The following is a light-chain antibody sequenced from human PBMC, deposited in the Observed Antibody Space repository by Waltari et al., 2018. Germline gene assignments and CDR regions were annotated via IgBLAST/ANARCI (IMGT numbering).Light chain of an antibody. V-gene: IGKV1-12*01. J-gene: IGKJ3*01. CDR2: AAS. CDR1: QGISSW. CDR3: QQANSFPFT. Sequence: DIQMTQSPSSVSASVGDRVTITCRGSQGISSWLALYQQKPGKAPKLLIYAASSLKSGVPSRFSGRGSGTDFTLTISSLQPEDFATYYCQQANSFPFTFGPGTKVDIK.